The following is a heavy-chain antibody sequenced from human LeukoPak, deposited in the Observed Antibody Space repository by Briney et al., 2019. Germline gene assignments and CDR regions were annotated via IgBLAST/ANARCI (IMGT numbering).Heavy chain of an antibody. J-gene: IGHJ3*02. CDR2: IYCSGST. V-gene: IGHV4-30-4*01. Sequence: SETLSLTCTVSGGSISSGDYYWSWIRQPPGKGLEWIGYIYCSGSTYYNPSLESRLTISVDTSKDQFSLKLSSVTAADTAVHYCARGTVVTDAFDIWGQGTMVTVSS. CDR1: GGSISSGDYY. CDR3: ARGTVVTDAFDI. D-gene: IGHD4-23*01.